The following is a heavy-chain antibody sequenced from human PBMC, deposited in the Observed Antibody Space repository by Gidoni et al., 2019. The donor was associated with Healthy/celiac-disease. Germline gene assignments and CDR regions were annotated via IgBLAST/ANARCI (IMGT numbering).Heavy chain of an antibody. D-gene: IGHD2-2*01. CDR2: ISYDGSNK. J-gene: IGHJ6*02. CDR3: ARDPCSSTSCRYGMDV. Sequence: QVQLVESGGGVVQPGRSMRLSCAASGFTFSSYAMHWVRQAPGKGLEWFAVISYDGSNKYYADSVKGRFTISRDNSKNTLYLQMNSLRAEDTAVYYCARDPCSSTSCRYGMDVWGQGTTVTVSS. V-gene: IGHV3-30*04. CDR1: GFTFSSYA.